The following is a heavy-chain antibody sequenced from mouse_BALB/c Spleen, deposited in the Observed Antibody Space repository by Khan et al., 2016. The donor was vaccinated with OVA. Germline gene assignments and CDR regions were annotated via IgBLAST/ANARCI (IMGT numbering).Heavy chain of an antibody. V-gene: IGHV1-52*01. CDR3: ARNPFAY. CDR2: IDPYDSEI. Sequence: QVQLKQSGAELVRPGASVNLSCKASGYTFTNYWMNWVKQRPEQGLEWIGRIDPYDSEIHYNQKFKDKAILTVDKSSSTAYMQLHSLTSEDSAVYYCARNPFAYWGQGTLVTVSA. CDR1: GYTFTNYW. J-gene: IGHJ3*01.